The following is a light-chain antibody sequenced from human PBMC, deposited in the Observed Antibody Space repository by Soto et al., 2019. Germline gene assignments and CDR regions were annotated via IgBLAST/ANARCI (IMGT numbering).Light chain of an antibody. V-gene: IGKV3-20*01. J-gene: IGKJ3*01. CDR1: QSVSSSY. Sequence: EIVLTQSPGTLSLSPGERATLSCRASQSVSSSYLAWYQQKPGQAPRLLIYGASSRVTGIPDRFSGSGSGTDFTLTISSLEPEDFAVYYCQKYGSAPRFSSGPGTKLDI. CDR2: GAS. CDR3: QKYGSAPRFS.